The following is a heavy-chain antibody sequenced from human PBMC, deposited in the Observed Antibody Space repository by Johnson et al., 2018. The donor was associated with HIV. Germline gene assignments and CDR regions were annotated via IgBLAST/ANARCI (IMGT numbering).Heavy chain of an antibody. CDR1: GVTFTTYG. J-gene: IGHJ3*02. CDR2: VRYDGSNK. CDR3: AKDSDTYYYGSGDGFDI. D-gene: IGHD3-10*01. V-gene: IGHV3-30*02. Sequence: VQLGESGGGVGQPVRALRHSCAACGVTFTTYGMHWVREAPGKGRDWVAFVRYDGSNKYYEDSVKGRCTISRENSKHSLYLQMHSLRSEDTALYYCAKDSDTYYYGSGDGFDIWGRGTMVTVSS.